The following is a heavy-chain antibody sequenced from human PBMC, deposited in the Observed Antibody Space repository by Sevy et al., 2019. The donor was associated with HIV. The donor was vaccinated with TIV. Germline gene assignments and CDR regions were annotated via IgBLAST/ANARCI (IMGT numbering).Heavy chain of an antibody. CDR3: TRVEGATDWGMDV. V-gene: IGHV3-49*04. Sequence: GGSLRLSCTASGFTFGDYTVSWVRQAPGKGLEWVGFIRSKSYGGTIEYAASVKGRFTISKDTSKSIAYLQMNSQKTEDTALYFCTRVEGATDWGMDVWGQGTTVTVSS. J-gene: IGHJ6*02. D-gene: IGHD1-26*01. CDR2: IRSKSYGGTI. CDR1: GFTFGDYT.